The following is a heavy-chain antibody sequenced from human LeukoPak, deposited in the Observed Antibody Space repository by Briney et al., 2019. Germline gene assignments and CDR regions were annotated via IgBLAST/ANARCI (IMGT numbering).Heavy chain of an antibody. CDR1: GFTVSTTL. CDR3: AKDLVD. J-gene: IGHJ4*02. Sequence: PGGSLRLTCTVSGFTVSTTLMDWVRQAPGKGLEWVSLIYDDGRTVYADSVQGRFTISRDSSKNTLFLQMNSLRAEDTALYYCAKDLVDWGQGTLVTVSS. V-gene: IGHV3-53*01. CDR2: IYDDGRT.